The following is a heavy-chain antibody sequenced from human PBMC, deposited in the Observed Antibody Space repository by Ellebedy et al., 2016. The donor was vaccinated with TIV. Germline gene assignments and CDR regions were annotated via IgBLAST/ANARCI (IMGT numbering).Heavy chain of an antibody. CDR3: ARGLYSTFHFDN. Sequence: LRLSCTVSSDSIISGGYFWTWIRQFPGKGLEWIAYIYHSGSTNYNPSLKSRFTISIDTSKKQFSLKMNSVTAADTAVYFCARGLYSTFHFDNWGQGTVVIVSS. CDR2: IYHSGST. V-gene: IGHV4-31*03. CDR1: SDSIISGGYF. D-gene: IGHD2/OR15-2a*01. J-gene: IGHJ4*02.